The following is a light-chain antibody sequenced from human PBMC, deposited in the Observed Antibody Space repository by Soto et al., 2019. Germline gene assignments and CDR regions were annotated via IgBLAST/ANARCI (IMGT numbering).Light chain of an antibody. V-gene: IGKV3-15*01. CDR2: GAS. J-gene: IGKJ2*01. CDR1: QSVSSN. CDR3: QQYNNWPPDVSELYT. Sequence: EIVMTQSPATLSVSPGERATLSSRASQSVSSNLAWYQQKPGQAPRLLIYGASTRAIGITARLSGSGSGTEFTLTSSSLQSEDFAVYFCQQYNNWPPDVSELYTFGQGTNLEIK.